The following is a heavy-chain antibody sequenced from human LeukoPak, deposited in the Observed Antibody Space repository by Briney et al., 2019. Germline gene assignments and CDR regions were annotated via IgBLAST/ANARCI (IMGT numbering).Heavy chain of an antibody. J-gene: IGHJ4*02. Sequence: TGGSLRLSCAASGFTFSSYAMSWVRQAPGKGLEWVSAISGSGGSTYYADSVKGRFTISRDNSKNTLYPQMNSLRAEDTAVYYCAKDAYYDLWSGYLYYFDYWGQGTLVTVSS. V-gene: IGHV3-23*01. D-gene: IGHD3-3*01. CDR3: AKDAYYDLWSGYLYYFDY. CDR1: GFTFSSYA. CDR2: ISGSGGST.